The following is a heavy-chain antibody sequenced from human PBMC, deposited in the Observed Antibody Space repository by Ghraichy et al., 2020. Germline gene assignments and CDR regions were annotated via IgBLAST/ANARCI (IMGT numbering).Heavy chain of an antibody. J-gene: IGHJ6*02. CDR2: ISWNSGSI. CDR1: GFTFDDYA. Sequence: GGSLRLSCAASGFTFDDYAMHWVRQAPGKGLEWVSGISWNSGSIGYADSVKGRFTISRDNAKNSLYLQMNSLRGEDTALYYCAKARTEAYYYYGMDVWGQGTTVTVSS. CDR3: AKARTEAYYYYGMDV. D-gene: IGHD1-14*01. V-gene: IGHV3-9*01.